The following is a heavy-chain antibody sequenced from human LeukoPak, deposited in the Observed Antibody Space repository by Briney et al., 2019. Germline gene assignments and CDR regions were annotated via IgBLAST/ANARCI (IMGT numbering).Heavy chain of an antibody. J-gene: IGHJ3*02. CDR3: ARAGTNVVIHLLGTTPLSAAFDI. V-gene: IGHV1-69*02. CDR2: IIPILGIA. Sequence: SVKVSCKASGGTFSSYTISWVRQAPGQGLEWMGRIIPILGIANYAQKFQGRVTITADKSTSTAYMELSSLRSEDTAVYYCARAGTNVVIHLLGTTPLSAAFDIWGQGTMVTVSS. CDR1: GGTFSSYT. D-gene: IGHD2-21*01.